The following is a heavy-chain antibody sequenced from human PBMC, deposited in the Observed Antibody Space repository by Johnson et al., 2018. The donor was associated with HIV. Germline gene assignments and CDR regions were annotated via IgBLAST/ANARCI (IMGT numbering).Heavy chain of an antibody. CDR1: GFTVSSNY. D-gene: IGHD5-12*01. CDR2: IYSAGST. V-gene: IGHV3-66*03. Sequence: DVQLVESGGGLIQPGGSLRLSCAASGFTVSSNYMSWVRQAPGKGLAWVSVIYSAGSTYYADSVKGRFTISRDNSKNTLYLQMNSLRAEDTAVYYCARVGIVATILGAFDIWGQGTMVTVSS. CDR3: ARVGIVATILGAFDI. J-gene: IGHJ3*02.